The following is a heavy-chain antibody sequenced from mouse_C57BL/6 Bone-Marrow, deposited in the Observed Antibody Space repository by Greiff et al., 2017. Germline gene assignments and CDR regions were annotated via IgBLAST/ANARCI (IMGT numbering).Heavy chain of an antibody. CDR3: AREGDYDYDWYFDV. CDR1: GYSITSGYY. D-gene: IGHD2-4*01. CDR2: ISYDGSN. J-gene: IGHJ1*03. Sequence: ESGPGLVKPSQSLSLTCSVTGYSITSGYYWNWIRQFPGNKLEWMGYISYDGSNNYNPSLKNRISITRDTSKKQFFLKLNSVTTEDTATYYCAREGDYDYDWYFDVWGTGTTVTVSS. V-gene: IGHV3-6*01.